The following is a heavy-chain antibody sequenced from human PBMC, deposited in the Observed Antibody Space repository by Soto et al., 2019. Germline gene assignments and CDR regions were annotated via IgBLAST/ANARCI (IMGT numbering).Heavy chain of an antibody. CDR2: ISGSGGST. CDR1: GFTFSSYA. V-gene: IGHV3-23*01. J-gene: IGHJ4*02. CDR3: AKAGVATIRHHFDY. D-gene: IGHD5-12*01. Sequence: PGESLKISCAASGFTFSSYAMSWVRQAPGKGLEWVSAISGSGGSTYYADSVKGRFTISRDNSKNTLYLQMNSLRAEDTAVYYCAKAGVATIRHHFDYWGQGTLVTVSS.